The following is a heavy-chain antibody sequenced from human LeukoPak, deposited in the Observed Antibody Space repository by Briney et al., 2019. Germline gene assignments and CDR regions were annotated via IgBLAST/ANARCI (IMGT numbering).Heavy chain of an antibody. CDR2: INPSGGST. CDR1: GYTFTSYY. J-gene: IGHJ6*02. V-gene: IGHV1-46*01. D-gene: IGHD3-22*01. Sequence: ASVKVSCKAPGYTFTSYYMHWVRQAPGQGLEWMGIINPSGGSTSYAQKFQGRVTMTRDTSTSTVYMELSSLRSEDTAVYYCASAYYYDSSGYFRKRGSVGMDVWGQGTTVTVSS. CDR3: ASAYYYDSSGYFRKRGSVGMDV.